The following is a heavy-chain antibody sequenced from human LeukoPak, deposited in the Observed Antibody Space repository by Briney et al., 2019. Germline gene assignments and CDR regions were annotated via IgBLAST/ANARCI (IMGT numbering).Heavy chain of an antibody. CDR3: AREAWTIWSGDPERYFDH. V-gene: IGHV1-18*01. CDR1: GYTFTSYG. CDR2: ISTYNGNT. J-gene: IGHJ4*02. Sequence: ASVKVSCKASGYTFTSYGISWVRQAPGQGLEWMGWISTYNGNTNSAQKFQGRVTMTTDTSTSTAYMELRSLRSDDTAVYYCAREAWTIWSGDPERYFDHWGQGSLVTVSS. D-gene: IGHD3-10*01.